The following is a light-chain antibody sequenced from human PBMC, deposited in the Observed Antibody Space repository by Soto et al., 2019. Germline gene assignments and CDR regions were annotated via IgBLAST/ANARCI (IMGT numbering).Light chain of an antibody. CDR1: HSDIGNYNY. J-gene: IGLJ1*01. Sequence: QSVLTQPASVSGSPGQSITISCTGTHSDIGNYNYVSWYQHLPGKAPKLMIYDVGSRPSGVSSRFSGSKSGNTASLAISGLQAEDEADYYCNSYREDHPRFDGFGTGTKATVL. CDR3: NSYREDHPRFDG. V-gene: IGLV2-14*03. CDR2: DVG.